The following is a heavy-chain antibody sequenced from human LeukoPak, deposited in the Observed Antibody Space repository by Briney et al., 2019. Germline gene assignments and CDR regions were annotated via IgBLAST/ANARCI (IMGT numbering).Heavy chain of an antibody. CDR3: ARDSTWLVPDY. CDR2: ISGYNGNT. D-gene: IGHD6-19*01. V-gene: IGHV1-18*01. J-gene: IGHJ4*02. Sequence: GASVKVSCKASGYTFTSYGISWVRQAPGQGLEWMGWISGYNGNTNYAPKLQGRVIMTTDTSTSTAYMELRSLRSDDTAVYYCARDSTWLVPDYWGQGTLVTVSS. CDR1: GYTFTSYG.